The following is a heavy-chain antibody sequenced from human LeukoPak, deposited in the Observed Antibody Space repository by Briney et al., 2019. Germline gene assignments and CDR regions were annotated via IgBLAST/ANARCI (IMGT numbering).Heavy chain of an antibody. CDR2: MSPGSGYT. J-gene: IGHJ4*02. D-gene: IGHD6-25*01. V-gene: IGHV1-8*02. CDR3: ARGIEAGVDY. Sequence: ASVKVSCKTSGYTFTNYDINRVRQATGQGLEWLGWMSPGSGYTGYAQKFQGRVTMTRDISITTAYVELSSLRSEDTAVYYCARGIEAGVDYWGQGTLVTVPP. CDR1: GYTFTNYD.